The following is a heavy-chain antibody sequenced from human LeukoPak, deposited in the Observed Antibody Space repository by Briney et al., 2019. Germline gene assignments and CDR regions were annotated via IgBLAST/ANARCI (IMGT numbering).Heavy chain of an antibody. Sequence: SETLSLTCAVYGGSFSGYYWSWIRQPPGKGLEWIGEINHSGSTNYKPSLKSRVTISVETSKNQFSLKLRSVTAAGTAVYYCARVTGYMIEDYFDYWGQGTLVTVSS. V-gene: IGHV4-34*01. CDR2: INHSGST. CDR3: ARVTGYMIEDYFDY. J-gene: IGHJ4*02. CDR1: GGSFSGYY. D-gene: IGHD3-22*01.